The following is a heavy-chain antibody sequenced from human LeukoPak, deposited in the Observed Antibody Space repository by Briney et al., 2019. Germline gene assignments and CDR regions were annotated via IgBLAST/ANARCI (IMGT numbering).Heavy chain of an antibody. CDR2: IYYSGST. CDR1: GGSISTNSYY. V-gene: IGHV4-39*07. J-gene: IGHJ4*02. Sequence: KPLETLSLTCTVSGGSISTNSYYWGWIRQPPGTGLEWIGSIYYSGSTSYNPSLRSRVTISVDTSKDQFSLKLSSVTAADTAVYYCARIVGSPYCGGDRYPDYWGQGTLVTVSS. D-gene: IGHD2-21*02. CDR3: ARIVGSPYCGGDRYPDY.